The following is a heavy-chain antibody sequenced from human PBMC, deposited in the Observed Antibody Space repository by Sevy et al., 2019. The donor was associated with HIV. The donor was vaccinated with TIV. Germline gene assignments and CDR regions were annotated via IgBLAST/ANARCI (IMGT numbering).Heavy chain of an antibody. CDR3: ARDTPQKGVPGYYDYYGLDV. CDR2: ISAYNGNT. CDR1: GYTFSSYG. J-gene: IGHJ6*02. V-gene: IGHV1-18*01. D-gene: IGHD3-3*01. Sequence: ASVKVSCKVSGYTFSSYGISWVRQAPGQGLEWMGWISAYNGNTNYVQTLQGRVTMSTDTSTSTSYMELRSLRSDDTAVYYCARDTPQKGVPGYYDYYGLDVWGQGTTVTVSS.